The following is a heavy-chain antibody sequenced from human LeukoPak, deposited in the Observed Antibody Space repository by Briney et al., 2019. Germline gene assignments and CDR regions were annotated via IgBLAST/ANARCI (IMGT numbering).Heavy chain of an antibody. CDR2: ISGSGGST. CDR3: AKSNSPTRYSSGWYGVDY. J-gene: IGHJ4*02. D-gene: IGHD6-19*01. Sequence: GGSLRLSCAASGFTFSSYSMNWVRQAPGKGLEWVSAISGSGGSTCYADSVKGRFTISRDNSKNTLYLQMNSLRAEDTAVYYCAKSNSPTRYSSGWYGVDYWGQGTLVTVSS. CDR1: GFTFSSYS. V-gene: IGHV3-23*01.